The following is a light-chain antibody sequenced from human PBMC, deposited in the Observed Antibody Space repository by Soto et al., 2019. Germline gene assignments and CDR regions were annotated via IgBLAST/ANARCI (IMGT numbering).Light chain of an antibody. CDR1: QSISSY. Sequence: RARQSISSYLNWYQQKPGKAPKLLIYAASSLQSGVPSRFCVSRSGTDFTVPICSLYPGDFATFYGPPCYGAGTLGGGTKVDIK. CDR2: AAS. CDR3: PPCYGAGT. V-gene: IGKV1-39*01. J-gene: IGKJ4*02.